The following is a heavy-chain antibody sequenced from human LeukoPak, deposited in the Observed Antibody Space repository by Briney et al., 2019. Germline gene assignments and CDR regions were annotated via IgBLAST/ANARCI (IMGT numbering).Heavy chain of an antibody. V-gene: IGHV4-30-2*01. CDR2: IYHSGST. J-gene: IGHJ4*02. CDR3: ARTSPSGLFDY. CDR1: GGSISSGGYS. Sequence: SQTLSLACAVSGGSISSGGYSWSWIRQPPGKGLEWIGYIYHSGSTYYNPSLKSRVTISVDRSKNQFSLKLSSVTAADTAVYYCARTSPSGLFDYWGQGTLVTVSS. D-gene: IGHD3-3*01.